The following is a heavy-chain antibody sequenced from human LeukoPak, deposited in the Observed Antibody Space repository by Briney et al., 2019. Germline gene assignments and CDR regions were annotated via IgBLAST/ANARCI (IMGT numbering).Heavy chain of an antibody. D-gene: IGHD4-17*01. Sequence: GGSLRLSCAASGFSFSNYWMHWVRHAPGKGRVGVPRISSDGSDTIYAESAKGRFTISRDNSKNTLYLQMNSLRAEDTAVYYCANEIRPNDYWGQGTQVTVS. CDR3: ANEIRPNDY. V-gene: IGHV3-74*01. CDR1: GFSFSNYW. CDR2: ISSDGSDT. J-gene: IGHJ4*02.